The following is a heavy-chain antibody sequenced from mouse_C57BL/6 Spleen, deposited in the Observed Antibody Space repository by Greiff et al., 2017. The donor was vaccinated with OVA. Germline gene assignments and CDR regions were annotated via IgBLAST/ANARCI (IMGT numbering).Heavy chain of an antibody. CDR2: IYPGGGYT. D-gene: IGHD2-5*01. J-gene: IGHJ4*01. Sequence: VQLKESGAELVRPGTSVKMSCKASGYTFTNYWIGWAKQRPGHGLEWIGDIYPGGGYTNYNEKFKGKATLTADKSSSTAYMQFSSLTSEDSAIYYCARKHSNSYAMDYWGQGTSVTVSS. CDR1: GYTFTNYW. CDR3: ARKHSNSYAMDY. V-gene: IGHV1-63*01.